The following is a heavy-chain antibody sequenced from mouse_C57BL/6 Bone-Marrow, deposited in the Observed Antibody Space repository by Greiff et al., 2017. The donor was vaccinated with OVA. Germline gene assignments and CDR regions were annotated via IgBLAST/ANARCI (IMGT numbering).Heavy chain of an antibody. J-gene: IGHJ1*03. Sequence: VQLVESGPGLVAPSQCLSLTCTVSGFSLTSYAISWVRQPPGKGLEWLGVIWTGGGTNYNSALNTKLIHSKDNYKCQVFVKMNSLQTDDTARDYCARKRDLLLPPYWYFDVWGTGTTVTVSS. D-gene: IGHD1-1*01. CDR2: IWTGGGT. CDR1: GFSLTSYA. V-gene: IGHV2-9-1*01. CDR3: ARKRDLLLPPYWYFDV.